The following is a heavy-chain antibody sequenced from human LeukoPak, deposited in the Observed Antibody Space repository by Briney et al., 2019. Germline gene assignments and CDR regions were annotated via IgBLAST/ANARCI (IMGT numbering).Heavy chain of an antibody. CDR2: INHSGST. Sequence: SETLSLTCAVYGGSFSGYYWSWIRQSPGKGLEWIGEINHSGSTNYNPSLKSRVTISVDTSKNQFSLKLSSVTAADTAVCYCAREGGLATMVRGVISYWGQGTLVTVSS. CDR3: AREGGLATMVRGVISY. J-gene: IGHJ4*02. D-gene: IGHD3-10*01. CDR1: GGSFSGYY. V-gene: IGHV4-34*01.